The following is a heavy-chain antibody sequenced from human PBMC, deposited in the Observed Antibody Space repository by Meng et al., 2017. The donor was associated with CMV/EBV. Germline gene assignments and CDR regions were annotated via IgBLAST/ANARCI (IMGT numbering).Heavy chain of an antibody. Sequence: GESLKISCAASGFTFSNAWMSWVRQAPGKGLEWVGRIKSKTDGGTTDYAAPVKGRFTILRDDSKNTLYLQMNSLKTEDTAVYYCTTGGDYDFWDFDYWGQGTLVTVSS. CDR3: TTGGDYDFWDFDY. D-gene: IGHD3-3*01. CDR2: IKSKTDGGTT. J-gene: IGHJ4*02. V-gene: IGHV3-15*01. CDR1: GFTFSNAW.